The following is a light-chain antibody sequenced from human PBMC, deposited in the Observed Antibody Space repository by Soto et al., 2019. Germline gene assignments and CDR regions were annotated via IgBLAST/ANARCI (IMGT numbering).Light chain of an antibody. V-gene: IGLV2-14*03. Sequence: QSALTQPASLSVSPGQSITISCTGTSSDVGGYNYVSWYQQHPGKAPRLMIYGVSNRPLGVSDRFSGSKSGNTASLTISGLQSEDEADYYCNSYASVNSPVLFGGGTKLTV. CDR2: GVS. J-gene: IGLJ2*01. CDR1: SSDVGGYNY. CDR3: NSYASVNSPVL.